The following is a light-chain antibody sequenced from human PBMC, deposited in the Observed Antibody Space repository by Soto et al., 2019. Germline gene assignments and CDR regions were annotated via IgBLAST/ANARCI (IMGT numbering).Light chain of an antibody. V-gene: IGKV3-15*01. CDR1: QSLTRN. CDR3: QQYYNWTR. CDR2: GAS. J-gene: IGKJ1*01. Sequence: EFGMTQYLSAPTVSHEETVTLSCRASQSLTRNLAWYQHKPCQSPRLLIYGASTRATGIPARFSGSGSGTEFTLTSSSLQSEDFAVYCCQQYYNWTRVGQGTEMEIK.